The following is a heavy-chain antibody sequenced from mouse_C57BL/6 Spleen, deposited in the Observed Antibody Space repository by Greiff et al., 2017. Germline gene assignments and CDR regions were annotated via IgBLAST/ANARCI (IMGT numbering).Heavy chain of an antibody. Sequence: VQLQQSGAELVKPGASVKMSCKASGYTFTTYPIEWMKQNHGKSLEWIGNFHPYNDDTKYNEKFKGKATLTVEKSSSTVYLKLSRLTSDDSAVYYCARREYSGSSYVYFDVWGTGTTVTVSS. CDR1: GYTFTTYP. V-gene: IGHV1-47*01. J-gene: IGHJ1*03. CDR3: ARREYSGSSYVYFDV. CDR2: FHPYNDDT. D-gene: IGHD1-1*01.